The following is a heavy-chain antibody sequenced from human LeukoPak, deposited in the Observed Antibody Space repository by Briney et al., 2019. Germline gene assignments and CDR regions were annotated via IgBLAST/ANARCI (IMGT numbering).Heavy chain of an antibody. D-gene: IGHD3-10*01. CDR3: ASYGSGSYYRKHSWFDP. J-gene: IGHJ5*02. CDR1: GFTFSSYE. V-gene: IGHV3-48*03. Sequence: GGSLRLSCAASGFTFSSYEMNWVRQAPGKGLEWVSYISSSGSTIYYADSVKGRFTISRDNAKNSLYLQMNSLRAEDTAVYYCASYGSGSYYRKHSWFDPWGQGTLVTVSS. CDR2: ISSSGSTI.